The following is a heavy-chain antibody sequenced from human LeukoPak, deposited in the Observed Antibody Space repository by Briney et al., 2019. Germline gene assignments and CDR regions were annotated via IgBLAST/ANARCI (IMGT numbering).Heavy chain of an antibody. CDR3: AKDHRVWFGEFHNWFDP. Sequence: GGSLRLSCAASGFTFSSYAMSWVRQAPGKGLEWVSAISGICGRTYYADSVKGRFTISRDNSKNTLYLQMNSLRSEDTAVYYCAKDHRVWFGEFHNWFDPWGQGTLVTVSS. CDR1: GFTFSSYA. V-gene: IGHV3-23*01. J-gene: IGHJ5*02. D-gene: IGHD3-10*01. CDR2: ISGICGRT.